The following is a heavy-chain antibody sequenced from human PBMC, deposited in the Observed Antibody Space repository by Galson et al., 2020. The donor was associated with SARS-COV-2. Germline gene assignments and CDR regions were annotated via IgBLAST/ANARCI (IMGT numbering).Heavy chain of an antibody. J-gene: IGHJ3*02. CDR3: ARRQGGSGYSYDAFDI. V-gene: IGHV2-70*11. CDR1: GFSLSTRGTC. CDR2: IDWDDDT. D-gene: IGHD3-22*01. Sequence: SGPTLVKPTQTLTLTCTFSGFSLSTRGTCVSWIRQPPGKALEWLARIDWDDDTYYSTSLKTRLTISKDTSKSQVVLTLTNMDPVDTATYYCARRQGGSGYSYDAFDIWGQGTLVTVSS.